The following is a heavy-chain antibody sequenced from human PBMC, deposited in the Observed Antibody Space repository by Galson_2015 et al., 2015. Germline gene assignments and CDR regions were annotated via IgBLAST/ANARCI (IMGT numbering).Heavy chain of an antibody. CDR1: GFTFNSYG. J-gene: IGHJ3*01. CDR3: ARVDCSGGSCYSVITEDAFDV. Sequence: GSLRLSCAASGFTFNSYGMRWVRQAPGKGLEWVSVISGSGGSTYSADSVKGRFTISRDNSKNTLYLQMNSLRAEDTAVYYCARVDCSGGSCYSVITEDAFDVWGQGTMVTVSS. D-gene: IGHD2-15*01. V-gene: IGHV3-23*01. CDR2: ISGSGGST.